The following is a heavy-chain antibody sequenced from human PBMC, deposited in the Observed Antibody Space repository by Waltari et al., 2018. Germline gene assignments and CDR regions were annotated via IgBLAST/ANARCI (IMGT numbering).Heavy chain of an antibody. CDR1: GGSFSGYY. CDR2: INHSGST. CDR3: ARTRYIVAKFSYYYYGMDV. J-gene: IGHJ6*02. Sequence: QVQLQQWGAGLLKPSETLSLTCAVYGGSFSGYYWSWIRQPPGKGLEWIGEINHSGSTNYNPSLKSRVTISVDTSKNQFSLKLSSVTAADTAVYYCARTRYIVAKFSYYYYGMDVWGQGTTVTVSS. V-gene: IGHV4-34*01. D-gene: IGHD5-12*01.